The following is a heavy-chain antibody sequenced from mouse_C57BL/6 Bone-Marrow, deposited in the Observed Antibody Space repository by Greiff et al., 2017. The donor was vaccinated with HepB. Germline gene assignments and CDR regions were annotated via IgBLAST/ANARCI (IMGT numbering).Heavy chain of an antibody. V-gene: IGHV2-9-1*01. J-gene: IGHJ1*03. CDR3: TRKGDFRDYWYFDG. D-gene: IGHD3-3*01. CDR1: GFSLTSYA. Sequence: QVQLKQSGPGLVAPSQCLSISCTVSGFSLTSYAISWVRQPPVKGLEWLGVIWTGGGTSYNSALKSRLSITKDNSKSQVLLKMNGLLTDDTASFYWTRKGDFRDYWYFDGWGTGTSVTVSS. CDR2: IWTGGGT.